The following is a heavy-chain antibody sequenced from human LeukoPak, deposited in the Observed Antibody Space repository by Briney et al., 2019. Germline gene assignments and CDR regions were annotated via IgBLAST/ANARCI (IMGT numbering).Heavy chain of an antibody. Sequence: GSSVKVSCKASGGTFSSYAISWVRQAPGQGLEWMGRIIPILGIANCAQKFQGRVTITADKSTSTAYMELSSLRSEDTAVYYCARGVYYYDSSGYTGGWFDPWGQGTLVTVSS. D-gene: IGHD3-22*01. CDR3: ARGVYYYDSSGYTGGWFDP. CDR1: GGTFSSYA. J-gene: IGHJ5*02. CDR2: IIPILGIA. V-gene: IGHV1-69*04.